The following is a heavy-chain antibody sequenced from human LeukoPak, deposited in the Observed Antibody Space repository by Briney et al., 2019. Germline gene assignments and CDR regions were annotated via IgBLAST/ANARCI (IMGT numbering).Heavy chain of an antibody. CDR2: IYYSGST. CDR3: ARLHSTHSSNS. CDR1: GGSISSGDYY. J-gene: IGHJ4*02. Sequence: KSSETLSLTCTVSGGSISSGDYYWSWIRQPPGKGLEWIGYIYYSGSTYYNPSLKSRVTISVDTPKNQFSLKLSSVTAADTAVYYCARLHSTHSSNSWGQGTLVTVSS. V-gene: IGHV4-30-4*08. D-gene: IGHD6-13*01.